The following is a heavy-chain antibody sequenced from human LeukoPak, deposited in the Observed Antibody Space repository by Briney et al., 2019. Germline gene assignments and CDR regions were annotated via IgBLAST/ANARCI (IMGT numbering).Heavy chain of an antibody. CDR2: IYTSGST. D-gene: IGHD1-26*01. CDR1: GGSISSGSYY. Sequence: SETLSLTCTVSGGSISSGSYYWSWIRQPAGTGLEWIGRIYTSGSTNYNPSLKSRVTISVDTSKNQFSLELSSVTAADTAVYYCARDAYSGSYWADYWGQGTLVTVSS. V-gene: IGHV4-61*02. CDR3: ARDAYSGSYWADY. J-gene: IGHJ4*02.